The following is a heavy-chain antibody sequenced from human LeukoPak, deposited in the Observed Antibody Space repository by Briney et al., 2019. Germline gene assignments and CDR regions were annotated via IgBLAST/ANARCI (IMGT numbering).Heavy chain of an antibody. V-gene: IGHV4-59*01. CDR2: IYYTGTT. D-gene: IGHD4-23*01. CDR1: GVSISSYY. J-gene: IGHJ4*02. Sequence: PSETLSLTCTVSGVSISSYYWSWIRQSPGKALEGIGYIYYTGTTNYNPSLKSRVTILVDTSKNQFSLKLSSVTAADTAVYYCARDRYGGNSGEFDYWGQGTLVTVSS. CDR3: ARDRYGGNSGEFDY.